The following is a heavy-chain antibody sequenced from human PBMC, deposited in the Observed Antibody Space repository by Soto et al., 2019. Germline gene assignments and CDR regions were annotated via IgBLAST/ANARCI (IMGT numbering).Heavy chain of an antibody. CDR1: GGSISSSY. D-gene: IGHD2-15*01. CDR2: IWHSGST. CDR3: ARGSGVVYD. J-gene: IGHJ4*02. Sequence: PSETLSLTCIVSGGSISSSYWGWIRQPPGKGLEWIGYIWHSGSTNSNPSLKSRVTISVDTSKNQFSLRLSSVTVADTAVYYCARGSGVVYDWGQGTLVTVSS. V-gene: IGHV4-59*01.